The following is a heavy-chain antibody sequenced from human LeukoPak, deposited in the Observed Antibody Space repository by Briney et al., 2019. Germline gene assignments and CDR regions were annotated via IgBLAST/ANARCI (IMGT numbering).Heavy chain of an antibody. CDR1: GFTFSSYG. J-gene: IGHJ4*02. CDR2: ISYDGSNK. CDR3: AKGTFDY. V-gene: IGHV3-30*18. Sequence: GGSLRLSCAASGFTFSSYGMHWVRQAPGKGLEWVAVISYDGSNKYYADSVKGRFTISRDNSKDTLYLQMNSLRAEDTAVYYCAKGTFDYWGQGTLVTVSS.